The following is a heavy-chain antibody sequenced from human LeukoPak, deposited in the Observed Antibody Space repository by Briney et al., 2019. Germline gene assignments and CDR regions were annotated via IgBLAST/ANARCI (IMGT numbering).Heavy chain of an antibody. D-gene: IGHD2-8*01. CDR2: IRVDGSSK. Sequence: QPGGSLRLSCAASGFTFSSYGMYWVRQAPGKGLEWVAFIRVDGSSKYYGDSVKGRFTISRDNSKNTLYLQMNSLRAEDTAVYYCAKDRCSNGIGCYYYYMDVWGKGTTVTISS. CDR3: AKDRCSNGIGCYYYYMDV. V-gene: IGHV3-30*02. J-gene: IGHJ6*03. CDR1: GFTFSSYG.